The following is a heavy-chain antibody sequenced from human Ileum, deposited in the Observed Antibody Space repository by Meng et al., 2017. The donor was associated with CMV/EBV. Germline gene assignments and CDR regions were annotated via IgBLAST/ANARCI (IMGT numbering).Heavy chain of an antibody. V-gene: IGHV4-34*01. CDR1: GGSFSGH. CDR3: ARERGYGSGSYFHSWFDP. CDR2: INHSGST. J-gene: IGHJ5*02. Sequence: YGGSFSGHWSWIRQPQGKGLEWIGEINHSGSTNYNPSLKSRVTISVDTSRNQFSLKLSSMTVADTAVYYCARERGYGSGSYFHSWFDPWGQGTLVTVSS. D-gene: IGHD3-10*01.